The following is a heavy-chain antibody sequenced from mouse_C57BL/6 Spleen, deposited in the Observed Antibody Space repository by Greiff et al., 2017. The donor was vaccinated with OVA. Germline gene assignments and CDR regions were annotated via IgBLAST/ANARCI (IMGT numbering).Heavy chain of an antibody. CDR3: ARYDYSNYGIYFDY. Sequence: EVKLLESGGGLVQPGGSLSLSCAASGFTFTDYYMSWVRQPPGKALEWLGFIRNKANGYTTEYSASVKGRFTISRDNSQSILYLQMNALRAEDSATYYCARYDYSNYGIYFDYWGQGTTLTVSS. V-gene: IGHV7-3*01. D-gene: IGHD2-5*01. J-gene: IGHJ2*01. CDR2: IRNKANGYTT. CDR1: GFTFTDYY.